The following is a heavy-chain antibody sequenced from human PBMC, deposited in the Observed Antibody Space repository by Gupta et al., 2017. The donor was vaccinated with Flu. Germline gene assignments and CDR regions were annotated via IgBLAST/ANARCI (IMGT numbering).Heavy chain of an antibody. CDR3: AKGNYRGGGVGASDAFEI. J-gene: IGHJ3*02. D-gene: IGHD1-26*01. Sequence: EVQLLESGGGLVQPGGSLRVSCEAPGFTFSSYAMSWVRQAPGKGLEWVSGISGSGGDTYYADSIKGRFTSSRDNSKNTLYLQMNSLRAEDSAVYYCAKGNYRGGGVGASDAFEIWGQGTMVTISS. CDR2: ISGSGGDT. CDR1: GFTFSSYA. V-gene: IGHV3-23*01.